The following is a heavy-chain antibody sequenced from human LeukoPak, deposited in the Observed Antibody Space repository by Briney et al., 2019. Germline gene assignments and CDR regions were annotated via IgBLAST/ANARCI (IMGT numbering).Heavy chain of an antibody. D-gene: IGHD6-25*01. CDR1: GDSITSGGYS. Sequence: SETLSLTCAVSGDSITSGGYSWGWIRQTPGTGLEWIAYIHDSGSPYNDPSLKSRPSISIATSKTQFSLKLTAVTAADTAVYYCARVVAAAGNNWFDPWGQGTLVTVSS. V-gene: IGHV4-30-4*07. CDR2: IHDSGSP. J-gene: IGHJ5*02. CDR3: ARVVAAAGNNWFDP.